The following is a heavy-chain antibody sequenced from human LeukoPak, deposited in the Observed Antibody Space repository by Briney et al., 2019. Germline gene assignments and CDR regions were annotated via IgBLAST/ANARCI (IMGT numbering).Heavy chain of an antibody. D-gene: IGHD3-10*01. CDR2: MNPNSGNT. V-gene: IGHV1-8*01. CDR3: ARGMGRTMVRGVLY. J-gene: IGHJ4*02. CDR1: GYTFTSYD. Sequence: ASVNVSCKASGYTFTSYDINWVRQATGQGLEWMGWMNPNSGNTGYAQKFQGRVTMTRNTSISTAYMELSSLRSEDTAVYYCARGMGRTMVRGVLYWGQGTLVTVSS.